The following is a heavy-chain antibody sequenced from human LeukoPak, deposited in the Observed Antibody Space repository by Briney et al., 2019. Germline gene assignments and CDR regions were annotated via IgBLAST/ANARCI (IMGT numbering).Heavy chain of an antibody. D-gene: IGHD3-10*01. CDR3: AREGYYGSGSPPSLYFDY. CDR1: GFTFRNYV. CDR2: TSSDLNVK. Sequence: GGSLRLSCAASGFTFRNYVIHWVRQAPGKGLEWVAVTSSDLNVKLYADSVKGRFTISRDNSRSTLYLQMDSLRPEDTAIYYCAREGYYGSGSPPSLYFDYWGQGTLVTVSS. V-gene: IGHV3-30-3*01. J-gene: IGHJ4*02.